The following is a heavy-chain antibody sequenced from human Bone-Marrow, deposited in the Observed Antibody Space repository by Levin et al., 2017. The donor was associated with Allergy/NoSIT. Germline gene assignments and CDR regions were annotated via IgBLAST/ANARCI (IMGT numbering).Heavy chain of an antibody. D-gene: IGHD1-26*01. CDR2: IKSTSDGGTT. CDR1: GFNFFYAW. CDR3: STDKEGAVAFDV. Sequence: GGFLRLSCAASGFNFFYAWVSWVRQAPGKGLEWVGRIKSTSDGGTTDYAAPVKGRFTFSRDDSKKTVYLQMDSLKIEDTGVYFCSTDKEGAVAFDVWGQGTMVTVSS. J-gene: IGHJ3*01. V-gene: IGHV3-15*01.